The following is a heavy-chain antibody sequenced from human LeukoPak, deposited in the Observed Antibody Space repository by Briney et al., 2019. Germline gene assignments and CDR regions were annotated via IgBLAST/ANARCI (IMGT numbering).Heavy chain of an antibody. V-gene: IGHV1-69*05. J-gene: IGHJ4*02. Sequence: ASVKVSCKASGGTFSSYAISWVRQAPGPGLEWMGMIIPIFGTATYAQKFQGRVTTTTDETTSTAYMEMSSLRSEDTPVYYCAVATPEYYFDYWSQGTLVTVPS. D-gene: IGHD5-12*01. CDR3: AVATPEYYFDY. CDR2: IIPIFGTA. CDR1: GGTFSSYA.